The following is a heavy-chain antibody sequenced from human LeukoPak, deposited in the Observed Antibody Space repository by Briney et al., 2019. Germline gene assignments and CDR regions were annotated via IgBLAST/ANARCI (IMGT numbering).Heavy chain of an antibody. D-gene: IGHD1-14*01. Sequence: GGSLRLSCSASGLTFTNYGMSWVRQAPGKGLEWVSGLSGSGDGQFYADSVEGRFTISRDIFNNIWYLQMDSLRAEDTAVYYCAKGCQCPSGLSSWFDPRGQGTLVAVSS. V-gene: IGHV3-23*01. CDR3: AKGCQCPSGLSSWFDP. CDR1: GLTFTNYG. J-gene: IGHJ5*02. CDR2: LSGSGDGQ.